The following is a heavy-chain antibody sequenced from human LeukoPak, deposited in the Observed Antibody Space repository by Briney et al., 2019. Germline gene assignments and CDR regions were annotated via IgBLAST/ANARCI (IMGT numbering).Heavy chain of an antibody. CDR1: GFTFSSYA. CDR2: ISYDGSNK. D-gene: IGHD4-17*01. CDR3: ARPSDYGDYVGYFDY. J-gene: IGHJ4*02. V-gene: IGHV3-30-3*01. Sequence: GGSLRLSCAASGFTFSSYAMHWVRQAPRKGLEWVAVISYDGSNKYYADSVKGRFTISRDNSKNTLYLQMNSLRAEDTAVYYCARPSDYGDYVGYFDYWGQGTLVTVSS.